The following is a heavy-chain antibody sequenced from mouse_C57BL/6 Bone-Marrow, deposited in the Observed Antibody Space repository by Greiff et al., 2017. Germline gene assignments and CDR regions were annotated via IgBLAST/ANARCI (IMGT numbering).Heavy chain of an antibody. J-gene: IGHJ2*01. V-gene: IGHV1-69*01. D-gene: IGHD3-2*02. Sequence: QVQLQQSGAELVMPGASVKLSCKASGYTFTSYWMHWVKQRPGQGLEWIGEIDPPDSYTNYNQKFKGKSTLTVDKSSSTAYMQLSSLTSEDSAVYYCARFRQLRLRRTTGGQGTTLTVSS. CDR2: IDPPDSYT. CDR1: GYTFTSYW. CDR3: ARFRQLRLRRTT.